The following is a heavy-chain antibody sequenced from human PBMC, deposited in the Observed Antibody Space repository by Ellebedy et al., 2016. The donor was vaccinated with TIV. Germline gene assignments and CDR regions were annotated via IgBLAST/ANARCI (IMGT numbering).Heavy chain of an antibody. V-gene: IGHV3-33*01. D-gene: IGHD2-2*01. Sequence: GESLKISCAASGFTFGRYAMHWVRQAPGKGLEWVAVIWFDGSKEFYADSVKCRFTISRDDSKNEVFLQMSSLRAEDTAVYYCARPSYQLLSYYFDSWGQGTLVTVSS. CDR3: ARPSYQLLSYYFDS. CDR1: GFTFGRYA. CDR2: IWFDGSKE. J-gene: IGHJ4*02.